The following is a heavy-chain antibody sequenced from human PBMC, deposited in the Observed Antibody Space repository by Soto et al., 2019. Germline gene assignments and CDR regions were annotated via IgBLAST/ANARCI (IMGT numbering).Heavy chain of an antibody. J-gene: IGHJ6*03. CDR1: GGSISSSSYY. V-gene: IGHV4-39*01. CDR2: IYYSGST. Sequence: SETLSLTCTVSGGSISSSSYYWGWIRQPPGKGLEWIGSIYYSGSTYYNPSLKSRVTISVDTSKNQFSLKLSSVTAADTAVYYCATPGGTGTTGGYYYYYMDVWGKGTTVTVSS. CDR3: ATPGGTGTTGGYYYYYMDV. D-gene: IGHD1-1*01.